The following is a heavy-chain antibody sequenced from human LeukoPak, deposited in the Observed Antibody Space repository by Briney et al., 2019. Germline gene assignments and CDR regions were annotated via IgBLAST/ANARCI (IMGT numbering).Heavy chain of an antibody. D-gene: IGHD1-26*01. CDR1: GGSISSYY. Sequence: SETLSLTCTVSGGSISSYYWSWIRRPPGKGLEWIGYIYYSGSTNYNPSLKSRVTISVDTSKNQFSLKLSSVTAADTAVYYCARETLSGSSYYYYYYMDVWGKGTTVTVSS. V-gene: IGHV4-59*01. CDR2: IYYSGST. J-gene: IGHJ6*03. CDR3: ARETLSGSSYYYYYYMDV.